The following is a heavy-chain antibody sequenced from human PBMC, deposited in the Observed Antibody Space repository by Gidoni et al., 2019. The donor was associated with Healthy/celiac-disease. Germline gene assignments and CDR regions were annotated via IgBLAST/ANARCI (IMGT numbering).Heavy chain of an antibody. CDR2: IYISGST. V-gene: IGHV4-4*07. D-gene: IGHD7-27*01. CDR3: ARDRISWADAFDI. J-gene: IGHJ3*02. Sequence: KGLEWIGRIYISGSTNYNPPLKSRVTMSVDTSKNQFSLKLSSVTAADTAVYYCARDRISWADAFDIWGQGTMVTVSS.